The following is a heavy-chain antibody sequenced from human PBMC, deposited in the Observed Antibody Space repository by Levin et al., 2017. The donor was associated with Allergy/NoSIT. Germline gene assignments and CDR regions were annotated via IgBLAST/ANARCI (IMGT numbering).Heavy chain of an antibody. CDR2: IYYSGST. J-gene: IGHJ4*02. CDR1: GGSISSYY. Sequence: SETLSLTCTVSGGSISSYYWTWIRQPPGKGLEWIGYIYYSGSTNYNPSLKSRVTISVDTSKNQFSLKLSSVTAADTAVYYCARADSSSWQDWGQGTLVTVSS. CDR3: ARADSSSWQD. D-gene: IGHD6-13*01. V-gene: IGHV4-59*01.